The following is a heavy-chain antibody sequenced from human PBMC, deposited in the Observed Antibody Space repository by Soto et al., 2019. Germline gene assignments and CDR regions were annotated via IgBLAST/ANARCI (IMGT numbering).Heavy chain of an antibody. J-gene: IGHJ6*04. V-gene: IGHV1-8*01. CDR3: ARGPRDIVVVPAAIRRLDV. CDR2: MNPNSGNT. Sequence: ASVKVSCKASGYTFTSYDINWVRQATGQGLEWMGWMNPNSGNTGYAQKFQGRVTMTRNTSLSTAYMELSSLRSEDTAVYYCARGPRDIVVVPAAIRRLDVWGKGTTVTVSS. CDR1: GYTFTSYD. D-gene: IGHD2-2*01.